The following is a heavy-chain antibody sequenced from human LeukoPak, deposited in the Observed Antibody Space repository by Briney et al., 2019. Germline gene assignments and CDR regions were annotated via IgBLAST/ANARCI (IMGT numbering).Heavy chain of an antibody. Sequence: GGSLRLSCAASGFTFSSYAMSWVRQAPGKGLEWVSAISGSGGSTYYADSVKGRFTISRDNSKNTLYLQMNSLRAEDTAVYYCARTSGYGGNSDFDYWGQGTLVTVSS. J-gene: IGHJ4*02. D-gene: IGHD4-23*01. CDR1: GFTFSSYA. CDR2: ISGSGGST. CDR3: ARTSGYGGNSDFDY. V-gene: IGHV3-23*01.